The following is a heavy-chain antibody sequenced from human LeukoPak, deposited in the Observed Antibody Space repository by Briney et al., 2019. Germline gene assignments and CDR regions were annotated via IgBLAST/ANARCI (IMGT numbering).Heavy chain of an antibody. V-gene: IGHV4-30-4*08. CDR1: GGSISSGDYY. CDR3: ARRSLLERDYYYMDV. J-gene: IGHJ6*03. CDR2: IYYSGST. Sequence: SETLSLTCTVSGGSISSGDYYWSWIRQPPGKGLEWIGYIYYSGSTYYNPSLKSRVTISVDTSKNQFSLKLSSVTAADTAVYYCARRSLLERDYYYMDVWGKGTTVTVSS. D-gene: IGHD3-3*01.